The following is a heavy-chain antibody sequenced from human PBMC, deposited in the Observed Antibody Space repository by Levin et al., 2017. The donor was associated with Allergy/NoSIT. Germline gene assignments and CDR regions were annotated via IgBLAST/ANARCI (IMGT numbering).Heavy chain of an antibody. CDR3: ARGKPTNEDAFDI. CDR2: IYSGGST. V-gene: IGHV3-53*01. D-gene: IGHD1-1*01. Sequence: GGSLRLSCAASGFTVSSNYMSWVRQAPGKGLEWVSVIYSGGSTYYADSVKGRFTISRDNSKNTLYLQMNSLRAEDTAVYYCARGKPTNEDAFDIWGQGTMVTVSS. J-gene: IGHJ3*02. CDR1: GFTVSSNY.